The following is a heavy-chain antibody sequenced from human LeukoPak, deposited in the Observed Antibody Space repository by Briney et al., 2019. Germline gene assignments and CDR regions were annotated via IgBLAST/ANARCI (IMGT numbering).Heavy chain of an antibody. CDR3: ARGGYSFDY. CDR1: GFTFSTYA. J-gene: IGHJ4*02. D-gene: IGHD5-12*01. V-gene: IGHV3-23*01. Sequence: GGSLRLSCAASGFTFSTYAMSWVRLAPGKGLEWVSTISDSGGNTYYADSVKGRFTISRDNSKNTLYLQMNSLRAEDTAFYYCARGGYSFDYLGQGTLVTVSS. CDR2: ISDSGGNT.